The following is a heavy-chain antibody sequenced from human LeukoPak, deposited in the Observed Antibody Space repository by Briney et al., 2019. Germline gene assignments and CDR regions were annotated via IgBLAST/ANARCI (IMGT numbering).Heavy chain of an antibody. J-gene: IGHJ3*02. Sequence: SETLSLTCTVSGFSISSGDYYWRWIRQPPGKGLEWIGYIYYSGSTYYNPSLKSRVTISVDMSKNQFSLKLSSVTAADTAVYYCAVVPAANDAFDIWGQGTMVTVSS. CDR3: AVVPAANDAFDI. CDR1: GFSISSGDYY. CDR2: IYYSGST. D-gene: IGHD2-2*01. V-gene: IGHV4-30-4*01.